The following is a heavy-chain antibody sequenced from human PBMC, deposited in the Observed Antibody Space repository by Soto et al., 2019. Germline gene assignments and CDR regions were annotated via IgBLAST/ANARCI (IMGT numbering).Heavy chain of an antibody. J-gene: IGHJ3*02. CDR2: INPNSGGT. V-gene: IGHV1-2*04. Sequence: ASVQVSCKASGYTFTGSYMHWVRQAPGQGLEWMGWINPNSGGTNYAQKFQGWVTMTRDTSISTAYMELSRLRSDDTAVYYCARVMRGRRLYYDSSGFDAFDIWGQGTMVTVS. D-gene: IGHD3-22*01. CDR3: ARVMRGRRLYYDSSGFDAFDI. CDR1: GYTFTGSY.